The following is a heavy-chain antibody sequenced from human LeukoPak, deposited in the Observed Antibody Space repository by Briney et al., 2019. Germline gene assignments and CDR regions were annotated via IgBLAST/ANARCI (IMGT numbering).Heavy chain of an antibody. V-gene: IGHV4-34*01. D-gene: IGHD3-9*01. Sequence: PSETLSLTCAVYGGSFSGYYWSWIRQPPGKGLEWIGEINHSGSTNYNPSLKSRVTISVDTSKNQFSLKLSSVTAADTAVYYCARVRWYYGILTGYPLFDYWGQGTLVTVSS. J-gene: IGHJ4*02. CDR1: GGSFSGYY. CDR3: ARVRWYYGILTGYPLFDY. CDR2: INHSGST.